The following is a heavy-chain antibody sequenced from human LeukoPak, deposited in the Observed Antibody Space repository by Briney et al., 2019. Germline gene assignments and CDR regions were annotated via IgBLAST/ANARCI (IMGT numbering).Heavy chain of an antibody. D-gene: IGHD2-21*01. CDR2: ISVSAGST. J-gene: IGHJ3*02. CDR3: ARSAYCGGDCSTGPFDI. CDR1: GFTFSTYA. V-gene: IGHV3-23*01. Sequence: GGSLRLSCAASGFTFSTYAMSWVRQAPGKGLEWVSAISVSAGSTYYADSVKGRFTISRDNSKNTLYLQMNSLRAEDTAVYYCARSAYCGGDCSTGPFDIWGQGTMVTVSS.